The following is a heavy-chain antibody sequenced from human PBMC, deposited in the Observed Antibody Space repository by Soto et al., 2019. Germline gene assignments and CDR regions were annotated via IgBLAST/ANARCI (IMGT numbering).Heavy chain of an antibody. D-gene: IGHD1-26*01. Sequence: SETLSLTCTVSGGSISSGGYYWSWIRQHPGKGLEWIGYIYYSGSTYYNPSLKSRVTISVDTSKNQFSLKLSSVTAADTAVYYCARGTYSGSYYVYWGQGTQVTVSS. CDR1: GGSISSGGYY. CDR3: ARGTYSGSYYVY. V-gene: IGHV4-31*03. CDR2: IYYSGST. J-gene: IGHJ4*02.